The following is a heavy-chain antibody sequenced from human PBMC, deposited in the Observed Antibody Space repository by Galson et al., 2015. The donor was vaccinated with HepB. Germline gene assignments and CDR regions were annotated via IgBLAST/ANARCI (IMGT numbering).Heavy chain of an antibody. CDR1: GGSISSGDYY. CDR3: ARDPGLRGSYYDRGFDP. Sequence: TLSLTCTVSGGSISSGDYYWSWIRQPPGKGLEWIGYIYYSGSTYYNPSLKSRVTISVDTSKNQFSLKLSSVTAADTAVYYCARDPGLRGSYYDRGFDPWGQGTLVTVSS. J-gene: IGHJ5*02. CDR2: IYYSGST. V-gene: IGHV4-30-4*01. D-gene: IGHD3-10*01.